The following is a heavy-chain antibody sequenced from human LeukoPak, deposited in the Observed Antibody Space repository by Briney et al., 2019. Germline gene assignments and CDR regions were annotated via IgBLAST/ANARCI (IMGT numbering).Heavy chain of an antibody. CDR2: ISWNSGSI. J-gene: IGHJ4*02. CDR1: GFTFDDYA. V-gene: IGHV3-9*03. Sequence: GGSLRLSCAASGFTFDDYAMHWVRQAPGQGLEWVSGISWNSGSIGYADSVKGRFTISRDNAKNSLYLQMNSLRAEDMALYYCAKGYYDSSGLYYFDYWGQGTLVTVSS. CDR3: AKGYYDSSGLYYFDY. D-gene: IGHD3-22*01.